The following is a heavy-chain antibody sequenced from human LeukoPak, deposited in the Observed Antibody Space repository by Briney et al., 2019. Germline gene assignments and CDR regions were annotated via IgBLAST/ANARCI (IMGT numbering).Heavy chain of an antibody. CDR2: IKSKTDGGTT. J-gene: IGHJ4*02. Sequence: GGSLRLSCAASGFTFSNAWMSWVRQAPGKGLEWVGRIKSKTDGGTTDYAAPVKGRFTISRDDSKNTLYLQVNSLKTEDTAVYYCTTEGVSESSLTDYWGQGTLVTVSS. V-gene: IGHV3-15*01. CDR1: GFTFSNAW. D-gene: IGHD1-26*01. CDR3: TTEGVSESSLTDY.